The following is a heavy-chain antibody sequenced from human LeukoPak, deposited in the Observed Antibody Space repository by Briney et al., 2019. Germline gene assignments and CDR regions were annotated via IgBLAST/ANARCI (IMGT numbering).Heavy chain of an antibody. CDR2: IYYSGST. J-gene: IGHJ4*02. CDR3: ARERFNYYGSGYTDY. CDR1: GGSISSSSYY. Sequence: SETLSLTCTVSGGSISSSSYYWGWIRQPPGKGLEWIGSIYYSGSTYYNPSLKSRVTISVDTSKNQFSLKLSSVTAADTAVYYCARERFNYYGSGYTDYWGQGTLVTVSS. D-gene: IGHD3-10*01. V-gene: IGHV4-39*07.